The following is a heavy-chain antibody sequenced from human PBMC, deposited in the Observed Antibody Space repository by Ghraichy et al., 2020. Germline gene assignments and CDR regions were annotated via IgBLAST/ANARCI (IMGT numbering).Heavy chain of an antibody. D-gene: IGHD6-6*01. Sequence: SQTLSLTCVISGDSVFVNSIAWNWVRHSPSRGLEWLVRTYYRSKWYNEYAASVESRITISADTSKNQFSLHLNSVTPEDTAVYYCARGCWGYSSSSVPDLWGRGTLVPGSS. CDR3: ARGCWGYSSSSVPDL. CDR2: TYYRSKWYN. CDR1: GDSVFVNSIA. V-gene: IGHV6-1*01. J-gene: IGHJ2*01.